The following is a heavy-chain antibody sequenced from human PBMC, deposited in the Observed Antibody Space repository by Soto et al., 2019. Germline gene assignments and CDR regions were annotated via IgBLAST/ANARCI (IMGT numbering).Heavy chain of an antibody. CDR3: ARHYRLSASDYYYMDV. V-gene: IGHV4-31*03. D-gene: IGHD3-16*01. CDR2: IYYSGST. Sequence: PSETLSLTRTVSGGSISSGGYYWSWVRQHPGKGLEWIGYIYYSGSTNYNPSLKSRVTISVDTSKNQFSLKLSSVTAADTAVYYCARHYRLSASDYYYMDVWGKGTTVTVSS. J-gene: IGHJ6*03. CDR1: GGSISSGGYY.